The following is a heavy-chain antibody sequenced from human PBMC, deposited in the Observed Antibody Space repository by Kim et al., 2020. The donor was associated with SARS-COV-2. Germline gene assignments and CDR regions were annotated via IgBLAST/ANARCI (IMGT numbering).Heavy chain of an antibody. CDR2: VYYSGVT. Sequence: SETLSLTCTVSGGSISTYYWNWIRQPPGKGLEWIGFVYYSGVTTYKPSLKNRLTISRDTSKNHFSLSLTSVTAADTAVYYCATFGSSYGSGTYFDYWGQGARVTVSS. V-gene: IGHV4-59*12. CDR3: ATFGSSYGSGTYFDY. J-gene: IGHJ4*02. CDR1: GGSISTYY. D-gene: IGHD3-10*01.